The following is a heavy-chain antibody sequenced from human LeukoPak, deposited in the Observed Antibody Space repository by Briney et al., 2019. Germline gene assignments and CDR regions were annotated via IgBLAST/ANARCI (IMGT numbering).Heavy chain of an antibody. CDR1: GGSISSGGYY. V-gene: IGHV4-31*03. Sequence: SETLSLTCTVSGGSISSGGYYWSWIRQHPGKGLEWIGYFFYSGTTYYNPSLKSRVTISVDTSKSQFSLKVSSVTAADTAVYYCARHLKGVMTCFDYWGQGALVTVSS. D-gene: IGHD2-21*02. CDR2: FFYSGTT. CDR3: ARHLKGVMTCFDY. J-gene: IGHJ4*02.